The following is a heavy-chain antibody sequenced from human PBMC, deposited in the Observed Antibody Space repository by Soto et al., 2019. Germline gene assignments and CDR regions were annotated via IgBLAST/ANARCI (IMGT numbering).Heavy chain of an antibody. D-gene: IGHD4-17*01. V-gene: IGHV3-30*18. CDR1: GFIFSTYG. CDR2: ISYDGTNK. Sequence: QVQLVESGGGVVQPGRSLRLSCAASGFIFSTYGMHWVRQAPGKGLEWLSVISYDGTNKYYADSVKGRFTISRDNSKNTLWLQMDRLRTEDTAVYYCAKDLLLTTITTVGDWGQGTLVTVSS. J-gene: IGHJ4*02. CDR3: AKDLLLTTITTVGD.